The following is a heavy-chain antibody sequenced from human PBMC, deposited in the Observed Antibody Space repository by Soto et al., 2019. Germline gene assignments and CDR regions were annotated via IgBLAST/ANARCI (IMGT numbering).Heavy chain of an antibody. CDR3: VRASYFSDRCGYPRGLDD. J-gene: IGHJ4*02. D-gene: IGHD3-22*01. V-gene: IGHV3-72*01. Sequence: GGSLRLSCAGSGLTLSDNYIDWVRQAPGKGLEWVGRSRDKPQGYSTAYAASVNSRFTTKTDKSKNSAYLQMNSLKTADKDAYYCVRASYFSDRCGYPRGLDDWGQGTLVTVSS. CDR2: SRDKPQGYST. CDR1: GLTLSDNY.